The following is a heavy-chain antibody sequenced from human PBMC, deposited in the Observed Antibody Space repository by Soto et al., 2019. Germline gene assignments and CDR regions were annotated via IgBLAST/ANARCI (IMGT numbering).Heavy chain of an antibody. CDR1: GYTFTSYG. V-gene: IGHV1-18*01. J-gene: IGHJ4*02. CDR3: ASTGDYGDTSYYLDY. CDR2: ISAYNGNT. D-gene: IGHD4-17*01. Sequence: SVKVSCKASGYTFTSYGISWVRQAPGQGLEWMGWISAYNGNTNYAQKLQGRVTMTTDTSTSTVYMELSSLRSDDTAVYYCASTGDYGDTSYYLDYWGQGTLVTVSS.